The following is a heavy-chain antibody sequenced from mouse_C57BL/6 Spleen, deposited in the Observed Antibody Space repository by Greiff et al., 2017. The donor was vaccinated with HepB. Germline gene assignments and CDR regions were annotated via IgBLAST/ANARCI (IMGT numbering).Heavy chain of an antibody. CDR3: AIYDYDGAWFAY. CDR2: IYPGDGDT. CDR1: GYAFSSYW. J-gene: IGHJ3*01. Sequence: VMLVESGAELVKPGASVKISCKASGYAFSSYWMNWVKQRPGKGLEWIGQIYPGDGDTNYNGKFKGKATLTADKSSSTAYMQLSSLTSEDSAVYFCAIYDYDGAWFAYWGQGTLVTVSA. D-gene: IGHD2-4*01. V-gene: IGHV1-80*01.